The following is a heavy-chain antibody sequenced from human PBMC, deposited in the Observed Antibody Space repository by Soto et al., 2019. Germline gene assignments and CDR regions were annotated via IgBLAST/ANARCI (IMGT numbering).Heavy chain of an antibody. D-gene: IGHD2-2*01. J-gene: IGHJ6*02. Sequence: GGSLRLSGAASGFTFSSYSMNWVRQAPGKGLEWVSSISSSSSYIYYADSVKGRFTISRDDAKNSLYLQMNSLRAEDTAVYYCNSGYCSSTSCPGPYGMDVWGQGTTVTVSS. CDR2: ISSSSSYI. CDR1: GFTFSSYS. V-gene: IGHV3-21*01. CDR3: NSGYCSSTSCPGPYGMDV.